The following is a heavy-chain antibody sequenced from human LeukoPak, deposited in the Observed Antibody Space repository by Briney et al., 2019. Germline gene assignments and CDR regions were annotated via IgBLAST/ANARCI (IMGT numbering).Heavy chain of an antibody. Sequence: ASVKVSCKASGGTFSSYAISWVRQAPGQRLEWMGWINAGNGNTKYSQKFQGRVTITRDTSASTAYMELSSLRSEDTAVYYCARAGIRYFDWSFDYWGQGTLVTVSS. CDR1: GGTFSSYA. D-gene: IGHD3-9*01. CDR3: ARAGIRYFDWSFDY. V-gene: IGHV1-3*01. J-gene: IGHJ4*02. CDR2: INAGNGNT.